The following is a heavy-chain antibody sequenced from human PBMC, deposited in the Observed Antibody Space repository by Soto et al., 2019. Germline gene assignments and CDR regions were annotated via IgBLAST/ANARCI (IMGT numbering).Heavy chain of an antibody. J-gene: IGHJ6*02. CDR3: ARDRGRHHYYYGMDV. CDR2: IYYSGST. V-gene: IGHV4-31*03. CDR1: GGSISSGGYY. Sequence: QVQLQESGPGLVKPSQTLSLTCTVSGGSISSGGYYWSWIRQHPGKGLEWIGYIYYSGSTYYNPSLQSRVTISVDTSKNQFSLKLSSVTAADTAVYYCARDRGRHHYYYGMDVWGQGTTVTVSS. D-gene: IGHD3-10*01.